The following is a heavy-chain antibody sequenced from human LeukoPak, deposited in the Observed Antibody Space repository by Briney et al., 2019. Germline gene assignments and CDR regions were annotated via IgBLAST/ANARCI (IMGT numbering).Heavy chain of an antibody. J-gene: IGHJ3*02. CDR1: GGSISSSSYY. V-gene: IGHV4-39*07. D-gene: IGHD6-13*01. CDR2: IYYSGST. Sequence: SETLSLTCTVSGGSISSSSYYWGWIRQPPGKGLEWIGSIYYSGSTYYNPSLKSRVTISVDTSKNQFSLKLSSVTAADTAVYYCARESGTPQGNIAAAGDAFDIWGQGTMVTVSS. CDR3: ARESGTPQGNIAAAGDAFDI.